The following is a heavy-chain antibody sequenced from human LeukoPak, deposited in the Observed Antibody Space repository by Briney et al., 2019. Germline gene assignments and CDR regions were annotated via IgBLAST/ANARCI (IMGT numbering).Heavy chain of an antibody. CDR3: ARDYYTSGSH. V-gene: IGHV3-7*01. D-gene: IGHD3-10*01. CDR2: INQAGSDK. CDR1: GFTFRSSW. J-gene: IGHJ4*02. Sequence: GGSLRLSCAASGFTFRSSWMAWVRQTPGKRLEWVANINQAGSDKNYLDSVKGRFTISRDNGKNSLYLQMISLRAEDTALYYCARDYYTSGSHWGQGTLVIVSS.